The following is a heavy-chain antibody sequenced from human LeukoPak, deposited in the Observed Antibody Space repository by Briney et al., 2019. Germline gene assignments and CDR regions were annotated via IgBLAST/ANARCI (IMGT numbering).Heavy chain of an antibody. V-gene: IGHV1-2*02. CDR3: ARDPYYDILTGYYDYYYYGMDV. J-gene: IGHJ6*02. Sequence: ASVKVSCKASGYTFTGYYTHWVRQAPGQGLEWMGWINPNSGGTNYAQKFQGRVTMTRDTSISTAYMELSRLRSDDTAVYYCARDPYYDILTGYYDYYYYGMDVWGQGTTVTVSS. D-gene: IGHD3-9*01. CDR1: GYTFTGYY. CDR2: INPNSGGT.